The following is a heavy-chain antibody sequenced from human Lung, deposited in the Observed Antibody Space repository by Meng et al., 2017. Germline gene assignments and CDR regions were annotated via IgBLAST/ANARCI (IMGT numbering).Heavy chain of an antibody. D-gene: IGHD7-27*01. Sequence: VGSGGGLVQPGGSLRFSCAAFGFTFSRYAMSWVRQAPGKGLEWVSAISGSGSSPYYADSVKGRFTISRDNSKNTLYLQMNSLRAEDTAVYYCAKKGWLYWGSGDDYWGQGTLVTVSS. CDR2: ISGSGSSP. V-gene: IGHV3-23*04. CDR1: GFTFSRYA. CDR3: AKKGWLYWGSGDDY. J-gene: IGHJ4*02.